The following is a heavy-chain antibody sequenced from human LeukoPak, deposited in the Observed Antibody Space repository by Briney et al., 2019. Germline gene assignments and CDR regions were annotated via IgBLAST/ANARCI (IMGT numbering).Heavy chain of an antibody. CDR2: IRAYNGNT. D-gene: IGHD2-15*01. Sequence: ASVKVTCKASGYTFTSYGISWVRQAQGPGIEWMGWIRAYNGNTNYVQKLQGRVTMTTDTSTSTAYVELRSLRSDDTDVYYCARRGSYSPYSHDYWGQGTLVRVSS. J-gene: IGHJ4*02. V-gene: IGHV1-18*01. CDR1: GYTFTSYG. CDR3: ARRGSYSPYSHDY.